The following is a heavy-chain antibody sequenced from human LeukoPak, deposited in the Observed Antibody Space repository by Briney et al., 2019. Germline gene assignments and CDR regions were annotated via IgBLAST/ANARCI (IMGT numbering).Heavy chain of an antibody. Sequence: PSGTLSLTCAVSGGSISSSNWWSWVRQPPGKGLEWIGEIYHSGSTNYNPSLKSRVTMSVDTSKNQFSLKLSSVTAADTAVYYCARGRYWNYGAFDIWGQGTMVTVSS. J-gene: IGHJ3*02. V-gene: IGHV4-4*02. CDR1: GGSISSSNW. D-gene: IGHD1-7*01. CDR2: IYHSGST. CDR3: ARGRYWNYGAFDI.